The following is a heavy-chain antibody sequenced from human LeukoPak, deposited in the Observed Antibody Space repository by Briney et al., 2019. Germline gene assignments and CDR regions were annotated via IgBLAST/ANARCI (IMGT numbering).Heavy chain of an antibody. CDR3: ARDRDYYDSSRYVALDI. D-gene: IGHD3-22*01. CDR2: IYYSGST. J-gene: IGHJ3*02. Sequence: SETLSLTCTVSGGSISSYYWSWIRQPPGKGLEWIGYIYYSGSTNYNPSLKSRVTISVDTSKNQFSLKLSSVTAADTAVYYCARDRDYYDSSRYVALDIWGQGTMVTVSS. CDR1: GGSISSYY. V-gene: IGHV4-59*01.